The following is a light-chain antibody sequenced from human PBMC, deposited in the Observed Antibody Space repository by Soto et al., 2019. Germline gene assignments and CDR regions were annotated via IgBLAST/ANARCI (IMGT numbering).Light chain of an antibody. V-gene: IGLV2-8*01. CDR3: TSYAGGNNV. J-gene: IGLJ1*01. CDR1: SSDVGGYNY. Sequence: QSALTQPPSASGSAGQSVTISCTGTSSDVGGYNYVSWYQQNPGKVPKLMIDEVNKRPSGVPDRFSGSKSGNTASLTVSGLQAEDEADYYCTSYAGGNNVFGTGTKVTVL. CDR2: EVN.